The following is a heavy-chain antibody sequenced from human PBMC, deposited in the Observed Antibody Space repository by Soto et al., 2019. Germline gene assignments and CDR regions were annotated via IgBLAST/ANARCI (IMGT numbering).Heavy chain of an antibody. D-gene: IGHD2-15*01. Sequence: DVQLLESGGGLVQPGGSLRLSCEASGFSFSKYAIVWVRQAPGKGQEWVSGITGSGGTLEHAASVKGRFTISRDNSKNTVYLQMNSLRAEDTAMYYCAKDAVAGVGLWLVSEWGQGTLVTVS. J-gene: IGHJ4*02. CDR3: AKDAVAGVGLWLVSE. CDR1: GFSFSKYA. V-gene: IGHV3-23*01. CDR2: ITGSGGTL.